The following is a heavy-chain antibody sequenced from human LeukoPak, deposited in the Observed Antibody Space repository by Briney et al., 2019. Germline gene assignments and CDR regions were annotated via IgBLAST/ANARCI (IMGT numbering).Heavy chain of an antibody. CDR1: GGSFSGYY. D-gene: IGHD1-26*01. J-gene: IGHJ4*02. Sequence: PSETLSLTCAVYGGSFSGYYWGWIRQPPGKGLKWIGSIYYSGSTYYNPSLKNRVTISVDTPKNQFSLKLSSVTAADTAVYYCASLRERSYYARGFDYWGRGTLVTVSS. CDR3: ASLRERSYYARGFDY. CDR2: IYYSGST. V-gene: IGHV4-39*01.